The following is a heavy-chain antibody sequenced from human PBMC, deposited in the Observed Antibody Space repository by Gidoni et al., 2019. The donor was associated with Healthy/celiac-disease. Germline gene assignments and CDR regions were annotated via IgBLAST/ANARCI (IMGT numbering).Heavy chain of an antibody. CDR1: GGSISSSSYY. V-gene: IGHV4-39*01. CDR3: ARPGFGERYPEST. CDR2: IYYSGST. J-gene: IGHJ4*02. D-gene: IGHD3-10*01. Sequence: QLQLQESGPGLVKPSETLSLTCTVSGGSISSSSYYWGWLRQPPGKGLEWIGSIYYSGSTYYNPSLKSRVTISVDTSKNQFSLKLSSVTAADTAVYYCARPGFGERYPESTWGQGTLVTVSS.